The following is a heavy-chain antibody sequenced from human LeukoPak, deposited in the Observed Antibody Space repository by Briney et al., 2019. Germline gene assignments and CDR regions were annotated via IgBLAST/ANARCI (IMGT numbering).Heavy chain of an antibody. CDR1: GFTFSSYS. CDR2: ISSSSSYI. Sequence: PGGSLRLSCAASGFTFSSYSMNRVRQAPGKGLEWVSSISSSSSYIYYADSVKGRFTISRDNAKNSLYLQMNSLRADDTAVYYCVKDSPPRYSGSPPAYWGQGTLVTVSS. V-gene: IGHV3-21*04. CDR3: VKDSPPRYSGSPPAY. D-gene: IGHD1-26*01. J-gene: IGHJ4*02.